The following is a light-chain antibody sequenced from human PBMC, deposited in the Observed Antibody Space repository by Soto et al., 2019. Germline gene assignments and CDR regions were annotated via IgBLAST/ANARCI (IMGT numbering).Light chain of an antibody. V-gene: IGLV2-23*02. Sequence: QLVLTQPASMSGSPGQSITISCTGTSSDVGNYNLVSWYQQHPGKAPKLIIYEVSKRPSGVSNRFSGSKSGNTASLTISGLQAEDEADYYCCSYAGSSTLDVFGTGTKVTVL. CDR1: SSDVGNYNL. CDR2: EVS. J-gene: IGLJ1*01. CDR3: CSYAGSSTLDV.